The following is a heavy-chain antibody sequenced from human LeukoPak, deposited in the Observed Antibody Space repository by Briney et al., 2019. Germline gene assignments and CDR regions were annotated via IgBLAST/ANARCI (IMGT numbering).Heavy chain of an antibody. V-gene: IGHV1-8*03. CDR2: MNPNSGNT. CDR1: GYTFTSYD. J-gene: IGHJ6*03. CDR3: ARAIRDCSSTSCLYYMDV. D-gene: IGHD2-2*01. Sequence: ASVKVSCKASGYTFTSYDINWVRQATGQGLGWMGWMNPNSGNTGYAQKFQGRVTITRNTSISTAYMELSSLRSEDTAVYYCARAIRDCSSTSCLYYMDVWGKGTTVTVSS.